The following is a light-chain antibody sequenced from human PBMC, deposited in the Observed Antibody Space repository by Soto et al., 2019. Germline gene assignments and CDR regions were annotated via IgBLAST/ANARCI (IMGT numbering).Light chain of an antibody. CDR2: LAS. CDR3: HQRQSWPRT. Sequence: EIVLTQSPGTLSLSPGERATLSCRASQSVSNNYLAWYQQKPGQAPRLLIYLASNRAAGVPARFSGSGSGTDFTLTISDVEPEDFAVYYCHQRQSWPRTFGQGTTVDI. CDR1: QSVSNNY. V-gene: IGKV3-11*01. J-gene: IGKJ1*01.